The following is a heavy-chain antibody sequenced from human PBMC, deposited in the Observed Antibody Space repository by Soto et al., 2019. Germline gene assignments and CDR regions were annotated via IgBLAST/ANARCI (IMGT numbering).Heavy chain of an antibody. D-gene: IGHD4-17*01. CDR3: AKDLPNFNDYGDNNYFDY. CDR1: GFTFSSYA. J-gene: IGHJ4*02. CDR2: ISGSGGST. Sequence: GGSLRLSCAASGFTFSSYAMSWVRQAPGKGLEWVSAISGSGGSTYYADSVKGRFTISRDNSKNTPYLQMNSLRAEDTAVYYCAKDLPNFNDYGDNNYFDYWGQGTLVTVSS. V-gene: IGHV3-23*01.